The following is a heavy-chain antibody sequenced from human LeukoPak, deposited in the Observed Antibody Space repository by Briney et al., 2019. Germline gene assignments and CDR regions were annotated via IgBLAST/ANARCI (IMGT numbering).Heavy chain of an antibody. Sequence: PSETLSLTCSVSSGSVRSNYYSWAWIRQAPGKGLEWVGGLDDSGNTYYNPSLKSRLTMSVDTSKNHFSLNLKSVAAAYTSVYYCARRLRIGAAEWFDPWGQGIMVTVSS. V-gene: IGHV4-39*02. D-gene: IGHD2-15*01. CDR2: LDDSGNT. CDR1: SGSVRSNYYS. J-gene: IGHJ5*02. CDR3: ARRLRIGAAEWFDP.